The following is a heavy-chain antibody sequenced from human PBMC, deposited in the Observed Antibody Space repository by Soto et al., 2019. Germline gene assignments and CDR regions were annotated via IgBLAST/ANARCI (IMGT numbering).Heavy chain of an antibody. D-gene: IGHD6-13*01. V-gene: IGHV4-59*01. CDR2: IYYSGST. Sequence: PSETLSLTCTVSGGSISSYYWSWIRQPPGKGLEWIGYIYYSGSTNYNPSLKSRVTISVDTSKNQFSLKLSSVTAADTAVYYCARARASSSWYWFDPWGQGTLVTVSS. CDR1: GGSISSYY. CDR3: ARARASSSWYWFDP. J-gene: IGHJ5*02.